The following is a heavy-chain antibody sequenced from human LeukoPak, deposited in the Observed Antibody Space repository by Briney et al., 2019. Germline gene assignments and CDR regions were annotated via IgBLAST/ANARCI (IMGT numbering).Heavy chain of an antibody. CDR1: GFTFSDSY. CDR3: ARVSPDSSSWYGTYYFDY. CDR2: ISTGSIYK. J-gene: IGHJ4*02. D-gene: IGHD6-13*01. V-gene: IGHV3-11*06. Sequence: GGSLRLSCAASGFTFSDSYVSWIRQAPGKGPEWISYISTGSIYKKYADSVQGRFTISRDNAKNSLYLQMSSLRVDDTAVYYCARVSPDSSSWYGTYYFDYWGQGTLVTVSS.